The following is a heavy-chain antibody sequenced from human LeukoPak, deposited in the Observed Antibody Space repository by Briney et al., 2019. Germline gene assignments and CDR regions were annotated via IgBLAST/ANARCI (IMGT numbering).Heavy chain of an antibody. D-gene: IGHD2-21*01. Sequence: SVKVSCKASGFTFTSSAMQWVRQARGQPLEWIGWIVVGSCNTNYAQKFQERITITRDMSTSTAYMELSSLRSEDTAVYYCAANTPRVVREDAFDIWGQGTMVTVSS. J-gene: IGHJ3*02. CDR1: GFTFTSSA. CDR3: AANTPRVVREDAFDI. V-gene: IGHV1-58*02. CDR2: IVVGSCNT.